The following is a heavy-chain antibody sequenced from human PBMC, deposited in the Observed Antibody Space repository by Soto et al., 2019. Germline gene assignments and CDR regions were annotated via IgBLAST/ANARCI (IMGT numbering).Heavy chain of an antibody. CDR1: SGSISSSNW. Sequence: QVQLQESGPGLVKPSGTLSLTCAVSSGSISSSNWWSWVRQPPGKGLEWIGEIYHSGSTNYNPSLKSRVSISVDKSKNQFSLKLSSVTAADTAVYYCARAKEDYGDYEWYFDLWGRGTLVTVSS. J-gene: IGHJ2*01. V-gene: IGHV4-4*02. D-gene: IGHD4-17*01. CDR3: ARAKEDYGDYEWYFDL. CDR2: IYHSGST.